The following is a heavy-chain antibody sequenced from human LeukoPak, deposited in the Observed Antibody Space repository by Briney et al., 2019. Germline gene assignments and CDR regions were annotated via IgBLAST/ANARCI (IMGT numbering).Heavy chain of an antibody. V-gene: IGHV1-18*01. J-gene: IGHJ4*02. Sequence: GASVKVSCKASGYTFTSYGISWVRQAPGQGLEWMGWISAYNGNTNYAQKLQGRVTMTTDTSTSTAYMELRSLRSDDTAVYYCARADGSGSYSPYYFDYGGQGTLVTVSS. D-gene: IGHD3-10*01. CDR3: ARADGSGSYSPYYFDY. CDR2: ISAYNGNT. CDR1: GYTFTSYG.